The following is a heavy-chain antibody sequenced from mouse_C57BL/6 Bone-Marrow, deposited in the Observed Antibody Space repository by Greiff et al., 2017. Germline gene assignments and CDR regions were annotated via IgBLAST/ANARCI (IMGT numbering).Heavy chain of an antibody. CDR1: GYTFTSYG. CDR2: IYPRSGNT. D-gene: IGHD1-1*01. CDR3: AREATTVVARYAMDY. V-gene: IGHV1-81*01. Sequence: VQLQESGAELARPGASVKLSCKASGYTFTSYGISWVKQRTGQGLEWIGEIYPRSGNTYYNEKFKGKATLTADKSSSTAYMELRSLTSEDSAVYFCAREATTVVARYAMDYWGQETPVTVSS. J-gene: IGHJ4*01.